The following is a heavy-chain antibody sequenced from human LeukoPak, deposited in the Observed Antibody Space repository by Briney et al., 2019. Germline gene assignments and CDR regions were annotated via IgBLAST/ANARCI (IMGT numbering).Heavy chain of an antibody. D-gene: IGHD7-27*01. CDR3: ARDPNWGFFDY. J-gene: IGHJ4*02. Sequence: GGSLRLSCAASGLTFSSYGMHWVRQAPGKGLEWVAVIWYDGSNKYYADSVKGRFTISRDNSKNTLYLQMNSLRAEDAAVYYCARDPNWGFFDYWGQGTLVTVSS. CDR2: IWYDGSNK. CDR1: GLTFSSYG. V-gene: IGHV3-33*01.